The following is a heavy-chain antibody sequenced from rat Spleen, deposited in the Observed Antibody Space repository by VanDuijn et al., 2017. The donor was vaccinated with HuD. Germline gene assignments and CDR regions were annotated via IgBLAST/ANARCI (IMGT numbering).Heavy chain of an antibody. Sequence: EVQLVESDGGLVQPGRSLKLSCAASGFTFSDYYMAWVRQAPTKGLEWVATISYDGSRTYYRDSAKGRFTISRDNAENTLSLQMDSLRSEDMANYFCVRAAAIVVPDWLVYWGQGTLVTVYS. CDR1: GFTFSDYY. J-gene: IGHJ3*01. CDR2: ISYDGSRT. D-gene: IGHD1-1*01. V-gene: IGHV5-29*01. CDR3: VRAAAIVVPDWLVY.